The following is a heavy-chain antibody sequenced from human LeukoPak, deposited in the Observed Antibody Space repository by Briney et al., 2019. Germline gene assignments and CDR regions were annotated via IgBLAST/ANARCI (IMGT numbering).Heavy chain of an antibody. CDR1: GYSFTSYW. CDR2: IYPGDSDT. Sequence: PGESLKISCKGSGYSFTSYWIGWVRQMPGKGLEWIGIIYPGDSDTRYSPSFQGQVTISADKSNTTPYLQWSSLKASDTAMYYCAIKGGPAPIPYYMDVWGKGTTVTVS. CDR3: AIKGGPAPIPYYMDV. V-gene: IGHV5-51*01. J-gene: IGHJ6*03. D-gene: IGHD2-2*01.